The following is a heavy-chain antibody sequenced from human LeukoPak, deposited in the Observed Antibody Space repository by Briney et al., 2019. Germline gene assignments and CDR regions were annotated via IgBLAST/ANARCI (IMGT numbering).Heavy chain of an antibody. D-gene: IGHD5-12*01. Sequence: SVTVSCKASGGTFSSYAISWVRQAPGQGLEWMGGIIPIFGTANYAQKFQGRVTITADESTSTAYMELSSLRSEDTAVYYCARDRAGYGGYDNWGQGTLVTVSS. CDR2: IIPIFGTA. J-gene: IGHJ4*02. CDR1: GGTFSSYA. V-gene: IGHV1-69*13. CDR3: ARDRAGYGGYDN.